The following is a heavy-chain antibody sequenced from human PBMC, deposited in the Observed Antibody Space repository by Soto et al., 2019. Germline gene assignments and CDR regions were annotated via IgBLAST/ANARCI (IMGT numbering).Heavy chain of an antibody. CDR3: ASRHDGYGLLTGYYRGCFDL. CDR2: ISSSSSYR. J-gene: IGHJ2*01. V-gene: IGHV3-21*01. CDR1: GFTFSSYN. Sequence: EVQLVESGGGLVKPGGSLRLSCAASGFTFSSYNMNWVRQAPGKGLEWVSSISSSSSYRDYADSVKGRFTISRDNAKNSMYLQRTGLRAEDTALYYCASRHDGYGLLTGYYRGCFDLWGRGTLVTVSS. D-gene: IGHD3-9*01.